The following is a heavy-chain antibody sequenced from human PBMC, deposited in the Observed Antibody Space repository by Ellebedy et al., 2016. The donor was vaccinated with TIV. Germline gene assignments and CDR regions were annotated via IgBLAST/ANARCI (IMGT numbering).Heavy chain of an antibody. D-gene: IGHD2-21*01. V-gene: IGHV1-2*02. J-gene: IGHJ3*02. CDR1: GYTFTGSDYY. CDR3: ARGFVWFSYAFDI. CDR2: INPKSGDT. Sequence: ASVKVSXXASGYTFTGSDYYMHWVRQAPGQGLEWMGWINPKSGDTNYARKFQGRVTMTRDTSISTAYMELRRLRSDDTAVFYCARGFVWFSYAFDIWGQGTIVTVSS.